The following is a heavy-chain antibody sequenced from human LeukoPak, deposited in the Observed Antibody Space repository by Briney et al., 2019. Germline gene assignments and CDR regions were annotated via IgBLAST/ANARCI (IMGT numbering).Heavy chain of an antibody. D-gene: IGHD2-8*01. CDR3: ARDNGEWRLNWFDH. CDR2: ISGSGGST. Sequence: PGGSLRLSCEASGFTFSSYDMNWVRQAPGKGLEWVSVISGSGGSTDYADSVKGRFSISRDNSKNTLYLQMNGLRAEDTAVYYCARDNGEWRLNWFDHWGQGTLVTVSS. CDR1: GFTFSSYD. V-gene: IGHV3-23*01. J-gene: IGHJ5*02.